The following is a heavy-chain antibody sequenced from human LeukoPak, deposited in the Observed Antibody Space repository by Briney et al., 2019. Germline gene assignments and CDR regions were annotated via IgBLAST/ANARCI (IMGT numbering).Heavy chain of an antibody. CDR2: IGSKANSYAT. CDR3: TRHPEYYGSTGYYMGDY. CDR1: GFTFSGSA. J-gene: IGHJ4*02. D-gene: IGHD3-22*01. V-gene: IGHV3-73*01. Sequence: PGGSLRLSCAASGFTFSGSAMHWVRQASGKGLEWVGRIGSKANSYATAYAASVKGRFTISRDDSKNTAYLQMNSLKTEDTAVYYCTRHPEYYGSTGYYMGDYWGQGTLVTVPS.